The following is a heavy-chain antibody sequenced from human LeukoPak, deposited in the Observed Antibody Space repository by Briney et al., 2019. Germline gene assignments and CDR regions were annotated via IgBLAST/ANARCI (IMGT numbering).Heavy chain of an antibody. D-gene: IGHD6-19*01. V-gene: IGHV3-23*01. Sequence: GGSLRLSCAASGFAFSNYAMTWVRQAPGKGLERVSHISGSGGSTYYADSVKGRFTISRDNSKNTLYLQMNSLRAEDAALYYCAKTLSYTSGWVYWGQGTLVTVSS. J-gene: IGHJ4*02. CDR1: GFAFSNYA. CDR3: AKTLSYTSGWVY. CDR2: ISGSGGST.